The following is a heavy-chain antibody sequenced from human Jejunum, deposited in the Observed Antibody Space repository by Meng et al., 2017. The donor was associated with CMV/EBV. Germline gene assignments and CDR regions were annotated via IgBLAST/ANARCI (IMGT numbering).Heavy chain of an antibody. CDR1: GASVSETY. CDR2: ISYGDFT. V-gene: IGHV4-59*02. D-gene: IGHD4-11*01. CDR3: ARGSGYSIYDD. J-gene: IGHJ4*02. Sequence: CTVSGASVSETYCSWIRQSPGRGLEWIGYISYGDFTNYNPSLKSRVSISVDTSKNQCSLILKSMSAADAAVYYCARGSGYSIYDDWGQGTLVTVSS.